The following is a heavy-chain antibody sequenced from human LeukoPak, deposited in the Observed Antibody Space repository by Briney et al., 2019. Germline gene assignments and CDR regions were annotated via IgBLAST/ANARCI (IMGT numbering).Heavy chain of an antibody. CDR1: GGTFSSYA. CDR2: IIPILGIA. D-gene: IGHD3-16*01. Sequence: SVKVSCKASGGTFSSYAISWVRQASGQGLEWMGRIIPILGIANYAQKFQGRVTITADKSTSTAYMELSSLRSEDTAVYYCARAGGGARYYYYGMDVWGQGTTVTVSS. J-gene: IGHJ6*02. V-gene: IGHV1-69*04. CDR3: ARAGGGARYYYYGMDV.